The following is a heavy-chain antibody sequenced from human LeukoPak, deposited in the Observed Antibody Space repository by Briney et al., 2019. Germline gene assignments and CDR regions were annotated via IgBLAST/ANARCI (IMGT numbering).Heavy chain of an antibody. V-gene: IGHV3-33*06. J-gene: IGHJ4*02. CDR3: AKEAGSGWRYFDN. CDR2: IWFDGTEGPDK. Sequence: GGSLRLPCAASGFTFRTFAMDWVRQAPGKGLGWVAAIWFDGTEGPDKNYADSVRGRFLISRDDSKNTLFLQMNNLRAEDTAVYYCAKEAGSGWRYFDNWGQGTLVTVSS. D-gene: IGHD6-19*01. CDR1: GFTFRTFA.